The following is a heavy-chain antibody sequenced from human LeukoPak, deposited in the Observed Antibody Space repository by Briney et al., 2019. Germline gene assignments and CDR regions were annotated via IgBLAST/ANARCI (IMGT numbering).Heavy chain of an antibody. J-gene: IGHJ6*03. Sequence: GGSLRLSCAASGFTFSSYDIHWVRQAPGKGLEWVAFIRYDGSNKYYADSVRGRFTISRDNSKNTLYLQMNSLRAEDTAVYYCARDRVGQQLVGRKYYYYYMDVWGKGNTVTISS. V-gene: IGHV3-30*02. CDR1: GFTFSSYD. CDR2: IRYDGSNK. CDR3: ARDRVGQQLVGRKYYYYYMDV. D-gene: IGHD6-13*01.